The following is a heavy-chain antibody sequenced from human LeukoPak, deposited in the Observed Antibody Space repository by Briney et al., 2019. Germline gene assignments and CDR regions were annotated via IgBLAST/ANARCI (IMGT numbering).Heavy chain of an antibody. Sequence: GGALRLSCAASGFTFSSYGMHWVRQAPGKGLEWGAVIWYDESNKYYADSVKGRFTISRDNYKNTVYPQMNSLRAEDTAVYYCARGVNYDRGAFDIWGQGTMVTVSS. V-gene: IGHV3-33*01. CDR1: GFTFSSYG. J-gene: IGHJ3*02. CDR3: ARGVNYDRGAFDI. D-gene: IGHD3-22*01. CDR2: IWYDESNK.